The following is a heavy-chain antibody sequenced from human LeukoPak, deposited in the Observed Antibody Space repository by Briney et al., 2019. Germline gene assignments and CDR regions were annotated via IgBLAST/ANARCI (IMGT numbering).Heavy chain of an antibody. V-gene: IGHV1-2*02. CDR1: GYTFTGYY. Sequence: ASVKVSCKASGYTFTGYYMHWVRQAPGQGLEWMGWINPNSGGTNYAQKFQGRVTMTRDTSISTAYMELSRLRSDDTAVYYCARGASHYDYVWGSYRHRPLDYWGQGTLVTVSS. D-gene: IGHD3-16*02. J-gene: IGHJ4*02. CDR2: INPNSGGT. CDR3: ARGASHYDYVWGSYRHRPLDY.